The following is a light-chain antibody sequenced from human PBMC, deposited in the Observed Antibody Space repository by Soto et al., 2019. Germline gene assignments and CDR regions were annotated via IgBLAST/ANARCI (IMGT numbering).Light chain of an antibody. CDR3: QSYDSSLSGHVV. CDR1: SSNIGAGYD. V-gene: IGLV1-40*01. J-gene: IGLJ2*01. CDR2: GNS. Sequence: QSVLTQPPSLSGAPGQRVTISCTGSSSNIGAGYDVHWYQQLPGTAPILLIYGNSNRPSGVPDRFSGSKSGTSASLAITGRQAEDEADYYCQSYDSSLSGHVVFGGGTKLTVL.